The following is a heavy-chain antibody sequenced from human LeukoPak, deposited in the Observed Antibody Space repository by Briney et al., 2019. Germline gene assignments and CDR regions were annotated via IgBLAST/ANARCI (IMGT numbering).Heavy chain of an antibody. V-gene: IGHV1-2*02. CDR2: INPNSGET. D-gene: IGHD4-11*01. CDR3: ARDRDYSNTERGFDY. Sequence: ASVKVSCKTSGYTFTDYYIHWVRQAPGQGLEWMGWINPNSGETNSAQKFQGGVTMTGDTPISTAYMELRRVTSDDTAVYYCARDRDYSNTERGFDYWGQGALVTVSS. J-gene: IGHJ4*02. CDR1: GYTFTDYY.